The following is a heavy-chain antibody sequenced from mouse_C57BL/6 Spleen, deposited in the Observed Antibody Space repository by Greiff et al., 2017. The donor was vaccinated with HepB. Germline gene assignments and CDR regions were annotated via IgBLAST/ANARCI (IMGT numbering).Heavy chain of an antibody. CDR3: ARHYDYDWYFDV. CDR2: IYPGGGYT. Sequence: QVQLQQSGAELVRPGTSVKMSCKASGYTFTNYWIGWAKQRPGHGLEWLGDIYPGGGYTNYNEKFKGKATLTADKSSSTAYMQFSSLTSEDSAIYYCARHYDYDWYFDVWGTVTTVTVSS. J-gene: IGHJ1*03. CDR1: GYTFTNYW. D-gene: IGHD2-4*01. V-gene: IGHV1-63*01.